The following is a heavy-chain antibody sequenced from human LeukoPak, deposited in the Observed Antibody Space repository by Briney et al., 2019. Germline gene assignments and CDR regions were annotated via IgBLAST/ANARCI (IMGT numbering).Heavy chain of an antibody. CDR1: GYSFTNYW. D-gene: IGHD3-16*02. Sequence: GESLKISCKGSGYSFTNYWIGWVRQMPGKGLEWMGIIYPGDSYTTYSPSFQGQVTISADKSISTAHLQLSSLKASDTAIYYCARQYRQSDNWFDPWGQGTLVTVSS. J-gene: IGHJ5*02. V-gene: IGHV5-51*01. CDR3: ARQYRQSDNWFDP. CDR2: IYPGDSYT.